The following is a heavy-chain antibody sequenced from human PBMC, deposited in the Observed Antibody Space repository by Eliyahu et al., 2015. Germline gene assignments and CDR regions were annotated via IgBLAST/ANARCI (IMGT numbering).Heavy chain of an antibody. V-gene: IGHV3-9*01. CDR1: GFTFXDYA. Sequence: EVQLVESGGGLVQPGRSLXLSCAASGFTFXDYALHWVRQAPGKGLEWVSGIGWNGGSRGYADSVKGRFTISRDNAKNSLYLQVNSLRAEDTALYYCVKDIESNYYDSSGYLNYFDYWGQGTLVTVSS. D-gene: IGHD3-22*01. J-gene: IGHJ4*02. CDR2: IGWNGGSR. CDR3: VKDIESNYYDSSGYLNYFDY.